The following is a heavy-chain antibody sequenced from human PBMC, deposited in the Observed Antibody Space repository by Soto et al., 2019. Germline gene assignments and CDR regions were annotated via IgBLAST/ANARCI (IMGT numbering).Heavy chain of an antibody. CDR2: ISYDGNNK. D-gene: IGHD6-13*01. J-gene: IGHJ4*02. CDR3: ARDYSSGWCLDY. V-gene: IGHV3-30-3*01. CDR1: GFPFSAEA. Sequence: QVQLVESGGGVVQPGNSLRLSCAGSGFPFSAEAMHLVRQAPGKGLEWVAAISYDGNNKNHADSVKGRFTVCRDNSKNTLYLQIYSLRPEDTAVYYCARDYSSGWCLDYWGQGSLVTVSS.